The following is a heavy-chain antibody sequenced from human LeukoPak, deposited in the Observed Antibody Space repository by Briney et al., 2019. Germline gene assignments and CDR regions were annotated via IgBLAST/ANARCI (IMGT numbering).Heavy chain of an antibody. V-gene: IGHV4-34*01. Sequence: PSETLSLTCAVYGGSFSGYYWSWIRQPPGKGLGWIGEINHSGSTNYNPSLKSRVTISVDTSKNQFSLKLSSVTAADTAVYYCARIKGTWGVGWFDPWGQGTLVTVSS. CDR1: GGSFSGYY. J-gene: IGHJ5*02. CDR3: ARIKGTWGVGWFDP. CDR2: INHSGST. D-gene: IGHD3-16*01.